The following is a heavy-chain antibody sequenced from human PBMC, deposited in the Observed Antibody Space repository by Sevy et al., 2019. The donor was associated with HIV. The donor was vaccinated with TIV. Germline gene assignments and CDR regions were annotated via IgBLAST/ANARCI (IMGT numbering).Heavy chain of an antibody. CDR2: IKQDAGQK. V-gene: IGHV3-7*01. D-gene: IGHD1-7*01. CDR3: ARDDGNYYFHY. CDR1: GFTFSKYW. Sequence: GGSLILSCAASGFTFSKYWMGWVRQAPGKGLEWVANIKQDAGQKYYVHSVKGRFTISRDNAKNSLYLQMNSLRAEDTAVYFCARDDGNYYFHYWGQGTLVTVSS. J-gene: IGHJ4*02.